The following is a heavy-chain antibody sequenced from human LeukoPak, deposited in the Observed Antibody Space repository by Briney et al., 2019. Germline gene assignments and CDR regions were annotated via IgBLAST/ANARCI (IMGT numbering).Heavy chain of an antibody. Sequence: ASVKVSCKASGYTFTSYGISWVRQAPGQGLEWMGWISAYNGNTNYAQKLQGRVTMTTDTSTSTAYMELRSLRSDDTAVYYCAREGTSYYYDSSGSLDYWGQGTLVTVSS. J-gene: IGHJ4*02. CDR3: AREGTSYYYDSSGSLDY. CDR2: ISAYNGNT. D-gene: IGHD3-22*01. CDR1: GYTFTSYG. V-gene: IGHV1-18*01.